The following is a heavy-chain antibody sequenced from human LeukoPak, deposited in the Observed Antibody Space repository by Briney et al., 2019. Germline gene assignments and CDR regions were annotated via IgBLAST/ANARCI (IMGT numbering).Heavy chain of an antibody. J-gene: IGHJ5*02. D-gene: IGHD2-2*02. CDR2: IYHSGSP. V-gene: IGHV4-4*02. CDR3: ARGYRFDP. CDR1: GGSISSNNW. Sequence: SETLSLTCAVSGGSISSNNWWGWVRQPPGKGLEWNGEIYHSGSPNYNPSLKSRVTISVDTSKNQFSLKLSSVTAADTAVYYCARGYRFDPWGQGTLVTVSS.